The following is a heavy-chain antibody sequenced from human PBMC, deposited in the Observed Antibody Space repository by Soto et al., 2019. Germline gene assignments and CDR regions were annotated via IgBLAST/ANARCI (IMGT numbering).Heavy chain of an antibody. CDR2: INHSGST. CDR1: GGSFSVYY. CDR3: ARGWGRIFDY. V-gene: IGHV4-34*01. Sequence: QVQLQQWGAGLLKPSETLSLTCAVYGGSFSVYYWNWIRQPPGKGLEWIGEINHSGSTNYNPSLKSRVTISVDTSKNQFSLKLSSVTAADTAVYYCARGWGRIFDYWGQGTLVTVSS. J-gene: IGHJ4*02. D-gene: IGHD7-27*01.